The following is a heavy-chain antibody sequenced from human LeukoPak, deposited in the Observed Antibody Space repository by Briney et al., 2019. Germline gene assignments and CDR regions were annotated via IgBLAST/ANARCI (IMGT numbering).Heavy chain of an antibody. V-gene: IGHV3-23*01. J-gene: IGHJ4*02. CDR3: AKGGSPSCYSSSGY. CDR1: GFTFSTYA. D-gene: IGHD2-2*01. Sequence: QPGGSLRLSCAASGFTFSTYAMSWVRQAPGKGLEWVSAICGSDGSRYYADSVKGRFTISRDNSKNTLYLQMNSLRGEDTAVYYCAKGGSPSCYSSSGYWGQGTLVTVS. CDR2: ICGSDGSR.